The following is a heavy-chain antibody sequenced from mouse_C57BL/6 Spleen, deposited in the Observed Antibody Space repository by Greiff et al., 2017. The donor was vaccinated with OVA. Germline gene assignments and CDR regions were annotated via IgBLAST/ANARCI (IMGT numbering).Heavy chain of an antibody. J-gene: IGHJ1*03. CDR2: INPNNGGT. Sequence: EVQLQQSGPELVKPGASVKIPCKASGYTFTDYNMDWVKQSHGKSLEWIGDINPNNGGTIYNQKFKGKATLTVDKSSSTAYMELRSLTSEDTAVYYCARLNDGYYEGDWYFDVWGTGTTVTVSS. CDR3: ARLNDGYYEGDWYFDV. D-gene: IGHD2-3*01. CDR1: GYTFTDYN. V-gene: IGHV1-18*01.